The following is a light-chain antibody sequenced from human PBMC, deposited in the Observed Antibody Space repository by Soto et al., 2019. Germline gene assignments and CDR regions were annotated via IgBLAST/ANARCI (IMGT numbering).Light chain of an antibody. CDR2: ATS. J-gene: IGKJ3*01. V-gene: IGKV1-12*01. CDR3: QHAGV. Sequence: DNQMTQSPSTVSASVGERVTITCRASQGLSSWLAWYQQKSGKAPELLIFATSTLQSGVPSRFSGSGSGTEFTLTIRSLQPADFAPYFCQHAGVFGPGTKVDV. CDR1: QGLSSW.